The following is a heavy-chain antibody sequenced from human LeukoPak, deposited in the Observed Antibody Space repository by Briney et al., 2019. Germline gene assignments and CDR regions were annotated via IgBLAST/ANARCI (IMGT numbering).Heavy chain of an antibody. D-gene: IGHD6-6*01. J-gene: IGHJ4*02. Sequence: GESLKIFCKGAGYIFTSYWIGWVRQMPGKGLEWMGHIYPGDSDTRYSPSFQGQVTISADRSISTAYLQWSSLKASDTAMYYCARPSAYIISSSMDYWGQGTLVTVSS. CDR1: GYIFTSYW. V-gene: IGHV5-51*01. CDR3: ARPSAYIISSSMDY. CDR2: IYPGDSDT.